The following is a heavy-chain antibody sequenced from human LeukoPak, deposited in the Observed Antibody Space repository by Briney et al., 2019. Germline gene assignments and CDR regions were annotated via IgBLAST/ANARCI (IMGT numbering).Heavy chain of an antibody. CDR2: IYYSGSP. CDR3: ARAGGKYYYMDV. J-gene: IGHJ6*03. V-gene: IGHV4-59*01. CDR1: GGSISSSY. Sequence: PSETLSLTCTVSGGSISSSYWSWIRQPPGKGLEWIGYIYYSGSPNYNPSLKSRVTISVDTSKNQFSLKLSSVTAADTAVYYCARAGGKYYYMDVWGKGTTVTVSS. D-gene: IGHD2-8*02.